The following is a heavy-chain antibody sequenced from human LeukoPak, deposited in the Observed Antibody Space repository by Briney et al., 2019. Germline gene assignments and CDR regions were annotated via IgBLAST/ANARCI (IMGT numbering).Heavy chain of an antibody. CDR1: GFTFSNSD. D-gene: IGHD6-13*01. J-gene: IGHJ3*02. CDR3: SRGGAPAGYAYDI. CDR2: IGTAGDT. Sequence: GGSLRLSCATSGFTFSNSDLHWVRQATGGGLEWVSAIGTAGDTYYPDSVKGRFTISRDNAKNSFYLQMDNLRPGDTAVYYCSRGGAPAGYAYDIWGHGTVVTVSS. V-gene: IGHV3-13*01.